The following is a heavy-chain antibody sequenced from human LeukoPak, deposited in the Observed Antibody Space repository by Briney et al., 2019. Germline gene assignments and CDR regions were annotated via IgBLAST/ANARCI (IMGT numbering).Heavy chain of an antibody. CDR2: IYTSGST. Sequence: PSQTLSLTCTVSGGSISSGSYYWSWIRQPAGKGLEWIGRIYTSGSTNYNPSLKSRVTISVDTSKNQFSLKLSSVTAADTAVYYCARDSYYYDSSGYSAFDIWGQGTMVTVSS. D-gene: IGHD3-22*01. CDR1: GGSISSGSYY. V-gene: IGHV4-61*02. CDR3: ARDSYYYDSSGYSAFDI. J-gene: IGHJ3*02.